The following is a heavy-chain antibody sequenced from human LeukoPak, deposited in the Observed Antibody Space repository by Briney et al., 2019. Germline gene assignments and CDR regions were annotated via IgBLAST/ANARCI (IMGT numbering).Heavy chain of an antibody. J-gene: IGHJ6*03. D-gene: IGHD6-6*01. CDR1: GGTFSSYA. CDR2: IIPIFGTA. CDR3: ARGGRAPPIAARSYYYYYMDV. V-gene: IGHV1-69*13. Sequence: ASVKVSCKASGGTFSSYAISWVRQAPGQGLEWMGGIIPIFGTANYAQKSQGRVTITADESTSTAYMELSSLRSEDTAVYYCARGGRAPPIAARSYYYYYMDVWGKGTTVTVSS.